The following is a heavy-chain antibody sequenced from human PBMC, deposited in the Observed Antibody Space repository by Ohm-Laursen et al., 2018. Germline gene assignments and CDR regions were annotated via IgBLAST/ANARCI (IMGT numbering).Heavy chain of an antibody. Sequence: SQTLSLTCTVSGASIRSYYWSWIRQPPGKGLEWIGYIHYSGSTNYNPSLKSRVTISVDTSKNQFSLYLSSVTAADTAVYYCAREPYSNRWYLDYWGQGTLVTVSS. J-gene: IGHJ4*02. D-gene: IGHD5-12*01. CDR1: GASIRSYY. CDR3: AREPYSNRWYLDY. V-gene: IGHV4-59*01. CDR2: IHYSGST.